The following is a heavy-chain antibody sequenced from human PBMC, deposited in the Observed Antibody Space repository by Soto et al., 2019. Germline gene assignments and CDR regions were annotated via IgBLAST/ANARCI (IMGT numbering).Heavy chain of an antibody. J-gene: IGHJ4*02. V-gene: IGHV3-15*01. Sequence: EVQLVESGGNLVNPGGSLRLSCATYGLTFSGAWLSWVRQAPGKGLEWVGRIKGKVDGGATDYAAPVKGRFVISRDYSKDTLYLQINSLKTEDTAVYFCTTDVTGAYGGDYSGQGTLVTVSS. D-gene: IGHD3-16*01. CDR3: TTDVTGAYGGDY. CDR1: GLTFSGAW. CDR2: IKGKVDGGAT.